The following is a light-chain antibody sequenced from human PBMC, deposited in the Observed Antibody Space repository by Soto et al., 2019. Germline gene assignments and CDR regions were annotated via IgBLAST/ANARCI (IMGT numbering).Light chain of an antibody. CDR3: QQSYSTLRPT. J-gene: IGKJ4*01. CDR2: SAS. Sequence: IQMTQSPSSLSASVGERVTITCRAGQTINRFLSWYQQKPGKAPRLLIYSASSLQSGVPLRFSGSGSGTDFSLTINGLQPDDFATYYCQQSYSTLRPTFGGGTKVDI. V-gene: IGKV1-39*01. CDR1: QTINRF.